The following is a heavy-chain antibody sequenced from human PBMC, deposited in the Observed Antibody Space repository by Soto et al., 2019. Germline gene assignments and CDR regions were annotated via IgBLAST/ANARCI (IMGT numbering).Heavy chain of an antibody. V-gene: IGHV4-31*03. D-gene: IGHD4-17*01. J-gene: IGHJ5*02. Sequence: QVQLHESGPGLVKPSQTLSLTCTVSGGSISSGGYYWSWIRQHPEKGLEWIGYIYYSGSTYYNPSLKSRVTISVDTSKNQFSLKLSSVTAADTAVYYCARGISEGDYGVGNWFDPWGQGTLVTVSS. CDR3: ARGISEGDYGVGNWFDP. CDR2: IYYSGST. CDR1: GGSISSGGYY.